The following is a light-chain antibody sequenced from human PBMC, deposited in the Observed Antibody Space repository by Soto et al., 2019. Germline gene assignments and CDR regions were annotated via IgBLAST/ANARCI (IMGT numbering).Light chain of an antibody. Sequence: DIQMTQSPSTLSASVGDSVSITCRASQSIVGWLAWYQQKPGKAPKLLIHKAASLESGVPSRFSGSGSGSQFTLTVSRLQPDGFATYYCQQYYNYPYTFGQGTKLEIK. CDR2: KAA. CDR1: QSIVGW. V-gene: IGKV1-5*03. J-gene: IGKJ2*01. CDR3: QQYYNYPYT.